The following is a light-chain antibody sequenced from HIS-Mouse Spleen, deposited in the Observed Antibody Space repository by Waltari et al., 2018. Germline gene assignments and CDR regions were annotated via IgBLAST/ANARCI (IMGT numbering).Light chain of an antibody. CDR3: QQYYSTPPT. CDR1: QSVLYSSNNKNY. CDR2: WAS. Sequence: DIVMTQSPDSLAVSLGERATINCQSSQSVLYSSNNKNYLAWYQQKPGQPPKLLIYWASTRESGVPDRFSGSGSGTDFTLTISSLQAEDVAVYYCQQYYSTPPTFGKGTKVEIK. J-gene: IGKJ1*01. V-gene: IGKV4-1*01.